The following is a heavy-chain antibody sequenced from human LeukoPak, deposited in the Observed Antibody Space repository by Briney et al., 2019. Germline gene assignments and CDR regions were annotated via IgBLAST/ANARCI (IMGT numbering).Heavy chain of an antibody. Sequence: SVKVSCKASGGTFSSYAISWVRQAPGQGLEWMGGIIPIFGTANYAQKFQGRVTITTDESTSTAYMELSSLRSEDTAVYYCASQGDSNAPHDYGGPGFDYWGQGTLVTVSS. CDR1: GGTFSSYA. D-gene: IGHD4-23*01. CDR3: ASQGDSNAPHDYGGPGFDY. J-gene: IGHJ4*02. V-gene: IGHV1-69*05. CDR2: IIPIFGTA.